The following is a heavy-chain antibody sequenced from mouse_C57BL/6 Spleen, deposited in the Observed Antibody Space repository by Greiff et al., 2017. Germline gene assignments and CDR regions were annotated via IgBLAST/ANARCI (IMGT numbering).Heavy chain of an antibody. CDR2: INPNNGGT. CDR3: ARDGYSNYGFDY. Sequence: EVQLQQSGPELVKPGASVKISCKASGYTFTDYYMNWVKQSHGKSLEWIGDINPNNGGTSYNQKFKGKATLTVDKSSSTAYMELRSLTSEDSAVYYCARDGYSNYGFDYWGQGTTLTVSS. D-gene: IGHD2-5*01. J-gene: IGHJ2*01. V-gene: IGHV1-26*01. CDR1: GYTFTDYY.